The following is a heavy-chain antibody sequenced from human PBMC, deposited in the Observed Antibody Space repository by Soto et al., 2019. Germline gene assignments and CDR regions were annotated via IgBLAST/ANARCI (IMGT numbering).Heavy chain of an antibody. CDR3: ATVWGFYGDYVEAYYYGMDV. CDR2: FDPEDGET. Sequence: ASVKVSFKVSGYTLTELSMHWLRHAPGKGLECMGGFDPEDGETIYVQKFLARVTMTEDRSTATAYMELSSLRSEDTAVYYCATVWGFYGDYVEAYYYGMDVWGQGTTVTVSS. V-gene: IGHV1-24*01. J-gene: IGHJ6*02. CDR1: GYTLTELS. D-gene: IGHD4-17*01.